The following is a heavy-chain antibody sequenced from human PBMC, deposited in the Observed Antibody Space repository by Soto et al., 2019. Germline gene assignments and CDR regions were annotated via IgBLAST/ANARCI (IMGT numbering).Heavy chain of an antibody. J-gene: IGHJ4*01. Sequence: WIRQPPGKGLKGIGEISQSESTNYNPSLKSRVTISADTSKNQFCLKLSSVTAADTAVYYCARGQRSSGWYFNYFFYDTEIWEQGTL. CDR2: ISQSEST. D-gene: IGHD6-19*01. CDR3: ARGQRSSGWYFNYFFYDTEI. V-gene: IGHV4-34*01.